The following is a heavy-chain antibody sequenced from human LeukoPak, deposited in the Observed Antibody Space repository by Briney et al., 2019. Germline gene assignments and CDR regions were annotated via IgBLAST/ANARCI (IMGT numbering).Heavy chain of an antibody. CDR1: GGSISSYY. J-gene: IGHJ3*02. D-gene: IGHD2-21*02. CDR2: INHSGST. Sequence: SETLSLTCTVSGGSISSYYWSWIRQPPGKGLEWIGEINHSGSTNYNPSLKSRVTISVDTSKNQFSLKLSSVTAADTAVYYCARVKIPYCGGDCYGDAFDIWGQGTMVTVSS. CDR3: ARVKIPYCGGDCYGDAFDI. V-gene: IGHV4-34*01.